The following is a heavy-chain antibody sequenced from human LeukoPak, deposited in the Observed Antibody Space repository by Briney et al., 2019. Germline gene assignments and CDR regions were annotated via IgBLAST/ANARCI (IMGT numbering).Heavy chain of an antibody. CDR2: IAYHGNTE. CDR1: GFTLSSHG. V-gene: IGHV3-30*18. D-gene: IGHD6-19*01. CDR3: AKDWGSGGWYNYFDP. Sequence: PGGSLRLSCAVSGFTLSSHGMHWVRQAPGKGPEWVAMIAYHGNTEYYGDSVKGRFTISRDNSKNTLYLQMDSLRAEDTAVYHCAKDWGSGGWYNYFDPWGQGTLVTVSS. J-gene: IGHJ5*02.